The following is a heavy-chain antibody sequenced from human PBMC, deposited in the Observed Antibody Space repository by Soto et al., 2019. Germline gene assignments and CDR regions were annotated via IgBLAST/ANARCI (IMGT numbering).Heavy chain of an antibody. CDR2: ISYDGSNK. Sequence: QVQLVESGGGVVQPGRSLRLSCTASGFTFSNFAIHWVRQAPGKGLEWVAVISYDGSNKYYADSVKGRFTISRDNSKNTLYLQMNSLRVEDTAVYYCAKDGGIYGLGSGWWFDPWGQGTLVTVSS. D-gene: IGHD3-10*01. CDR3: AKDGGIYGLGSGWWFDP. V-gene: IGHV3-30*18. J-gene: IGHJ5*02. CDR1: GFTFSNFA.